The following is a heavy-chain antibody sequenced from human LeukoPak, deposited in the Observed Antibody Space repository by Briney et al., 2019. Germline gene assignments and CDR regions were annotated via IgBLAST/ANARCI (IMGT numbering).Heavy chain of an antibody. D-gene: IGHD2-2*01. J-gene: IGHJ2*01. CDR3: AKCPAWYFDL. CDR2: ISGSGGST. V-gene: IGHV3-23*01. Sequence: QPGGSLRLSCAASGFTVSSNYMSWVRQAPGKGLEWVSAISGSGGSTYYADSVKGRFTISRDNSKDTLYLQMNSLRAEDTAVYYCAKCPAWYFDLWGRGTLVTVSS. CDR1: GFTVSSNY.